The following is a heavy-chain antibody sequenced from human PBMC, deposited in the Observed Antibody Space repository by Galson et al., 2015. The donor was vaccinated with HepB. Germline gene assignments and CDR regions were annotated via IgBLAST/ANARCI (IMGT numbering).Heavy chain of an antibody. D-gene: IGHD3-9*01. CDR1: GFSLSNARMG. J-gene: IGHJ4*02. CDR2: IFSNDEK. V-gene: IGHV2-26*01. CDR3: ALLTSPTRVGY. Sequence: PALVKPTQTLTLTCTVSGFSLSNARMGVSWIRQPPGKALEWLAHIFSNDEKSYSTSLKSRLTISKDTSKSQVVLTMTNMDPVDTAVYYCALLTSPTRVGYWGQGTLVTVSS.